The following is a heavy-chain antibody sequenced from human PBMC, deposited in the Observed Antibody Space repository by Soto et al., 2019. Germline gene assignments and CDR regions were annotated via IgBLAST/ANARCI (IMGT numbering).Heavy chain of an antibody. CDR1: GFTFSTYA. D-gene: IGHD2-15*01. Sequence: LRLSCVASGFTFSTYAMSWVRQAPGKGLEWVSGISGSVGSTNYADSVKGRFTISRDNSKNTVYLQMNSLRAEDTAVYYCAKDSPVGVPLLRDLHDWGQGTLVTVSS. CDR3: AKDSPVGVPLLRDLHD. J-gene: IGHJ1*01. CDR2: ISGSVGST. V-gene: IGHV3-23*01.